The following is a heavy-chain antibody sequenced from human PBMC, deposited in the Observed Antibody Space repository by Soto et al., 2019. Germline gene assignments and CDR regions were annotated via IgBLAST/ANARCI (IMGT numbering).Heavy chain of an antibody. D-gene: IGHD4-17*01. CDR3: ASTSTYGDYVDY. J-gene: IGHJ4*02. CDR1: GGTFSSYA. Sequence: SVKVSCKASGGTFSSYAISWVRQAPGQGLEWMGGIIPIFGTANYAQKFQGRVTITADESTSTAYMELSSLRSEDTAVYYCASTSTYGDYVDYWGQGTLVTVSS. CDR2: IIPIFGTA. V-gene: IGHV1-69*13.